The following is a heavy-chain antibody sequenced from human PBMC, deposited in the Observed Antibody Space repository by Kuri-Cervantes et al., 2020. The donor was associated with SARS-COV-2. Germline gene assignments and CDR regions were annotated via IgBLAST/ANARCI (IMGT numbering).Heavy chain of an antibody. J-gene: IGHJ6*03. Sequence: ASVKVSCKASGYTFTSYYMHWVRQAPGQGLEWMGIINPSGGSTSYAQKFQGRVTMTRDTSTSTVYMELSSLRSEDTAVYYCARTLYADTAMGAYYYYYMDVWGKGTTVTVSS. CDR1: GYTFTSYY. CDR3: ARTLYADTAMGAYYYYYMDV. V-gene: IGHV1-46*01. CDR2: INPSGGST. D-gene: IGHD5-18*01.